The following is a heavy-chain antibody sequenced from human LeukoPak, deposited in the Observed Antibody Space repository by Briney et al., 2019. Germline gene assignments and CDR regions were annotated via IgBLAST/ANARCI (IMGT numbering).Heavy chain of an antibody. D-gene: IGHD1-7*01. V-gene: IGHV3-48*03. CDR1: GFTFSSYE. CDR3: VREGNYYFDY. J-gene: IGHJ4*02. Sequence: GSLRLSCAASGFTFSSYEIHWVRQAPGKGLEWVSYISGSGSTIYYAESVKGRFTISRDNAKNSLILQMNSLRAEDTAVYYCVREGNYYFDYWGQGTQVTVSS. CDR2: ISGSGSTI.